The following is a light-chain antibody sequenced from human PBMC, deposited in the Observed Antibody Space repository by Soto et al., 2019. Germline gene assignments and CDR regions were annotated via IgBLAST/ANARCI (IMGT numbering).Light chain of an antibody. Sequence: DIQMTQSPSTLSVSVGDRVTITCRASQTISSWLAWYQQKPGKAPKLLIYKASTLKSGVPSRFSGSGSGTEFTLTISDLQPGDFATYYCQQYNSYPYTFGQGTKVDIK. J-gene: IGKJ2*01. CDR1: QTISSW. CDR3: QQYNSYPYT. CDR2: KAS. V-gene: IGKV1-5*03.